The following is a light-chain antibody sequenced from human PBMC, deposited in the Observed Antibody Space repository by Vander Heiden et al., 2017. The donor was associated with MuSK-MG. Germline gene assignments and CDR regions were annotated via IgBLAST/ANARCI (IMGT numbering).Light chain of an antibody. CDR2: DAS. Sequence: EIVLTQSPATLSLSPGERATLSCRASQSVSSYLAWYQQKPGQAPRLLIYDASNRDTGIPARFSGSAYGIDFTLTISSREPEDFAVYYCQQRSNWPPYTFGQGTKLEIK. CDR3: QQRSNWPPYT. V-gene: IGKV3-11*01. CDR1: QSVSSY. J-gene: IGKJ2*01.